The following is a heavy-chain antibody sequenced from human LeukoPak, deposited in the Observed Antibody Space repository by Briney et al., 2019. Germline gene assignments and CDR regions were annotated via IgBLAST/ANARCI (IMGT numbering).Heavy chain of an antibody. V-gene: IGHV4-34*01. Sequence: PSETLSLTCAVYGGSFSGYYWSWIRQPPGKGLEWIGEINHSGSTNYNPSLKSRVTMSVDTSKNQFSLKLSSVTAADTAVYYCARGDSSSVLYYYYYMDVWGKGTTVTVSS. D-gene: IGHD6-6*01. J-gene: IGHJ6*03. CDR3: ARGDSSSVLYYYYYMDV. CDR1: GGSFSGYY. CDR2: INHSGST.